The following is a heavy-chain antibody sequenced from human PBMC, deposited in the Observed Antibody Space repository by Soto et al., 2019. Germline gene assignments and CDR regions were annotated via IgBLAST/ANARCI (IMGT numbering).Heavy chain of an antibody. D-gene: IGHD3-10*01. J-gene: IGHJ5*02. V-gene: IGHV3-23*01. CDR1: GFSFSSTD. Sequence: EFQVLESGGGWVQPGGSLRLSCAASGFSFSSTDMSWVRQAPGKGLEWVSTILDTGTTVFYADSVKGRFTVSRDNSHTPLSVQMNNLRADDTAVYYCVKNSGWFNTWGQGTLVAVSS. CDR2: ILDTGTTV. CDR3: VKNSGWFNT.